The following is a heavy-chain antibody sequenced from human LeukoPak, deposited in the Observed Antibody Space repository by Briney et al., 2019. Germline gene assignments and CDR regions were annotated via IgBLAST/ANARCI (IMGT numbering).Heavy chain of an antibody. CDR2: ISPSGGIT. Sequence: PGGSLRLSCAASGFTFSSHGMNWVRQAPGKGLEWVSGISPSGGITYYTDSVRGRFTISRDNSKNTVSLQMNSLRAEDTAVYYCARELRTRRAYWGQGTLVTVSS. CDR1: GFTFSSHG. D-gene: IGHD3-10*01. CDR3: ARELRTRRAY. J-gene: IGHJ4*02. V-gene: IGHV3-23*01.